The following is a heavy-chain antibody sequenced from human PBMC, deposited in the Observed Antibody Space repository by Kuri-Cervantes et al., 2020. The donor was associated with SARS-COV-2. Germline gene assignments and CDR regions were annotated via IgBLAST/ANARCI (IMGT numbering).Heavy chain of an antibody. CDR3: ARDLGTFSSGWFYMDV. V-gene: IGHV3-11*04. CDR2: IGPSGTTK. D-gene: IGHD6-19*01. CDR1: GFIFSDYY. J-gene: IGHJ6*03. Sequence: GGSLRLSCTASGFIFSDYYMTWIRQAPGKGLEWVSNIGPSGTTKYYADSVKGRFTISRDNAKNSLYLQMSSLRAEDTAMYYCARDLGTFSSGWFYMDVWGKGTTVTVSS.